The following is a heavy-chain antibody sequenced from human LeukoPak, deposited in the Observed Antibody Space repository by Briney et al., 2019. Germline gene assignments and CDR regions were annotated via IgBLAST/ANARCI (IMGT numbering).Heavy chain of an antibody. D-gene: IGHD5-12*01. J-gene: IGHJ6*02. CDR1: GYTFTSYD. V-gene: IGHV1-8*01. Sequence: AASVKVSCKASGYTFTSYDINWVRQATGQGLEWMGWMNPNSGNTGYAQKFQGRVTMTRNTSISTAYMELSSLRSEDTAAYYCAREVATDYYYYYGMDVWGQGTTVTVSS. CDR2: MNPNSGNT. CDR3: AREVATDYYYYYGMDV.